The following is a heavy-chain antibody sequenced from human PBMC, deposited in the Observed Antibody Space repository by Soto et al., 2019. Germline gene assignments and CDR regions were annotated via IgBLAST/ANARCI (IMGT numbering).Heavy chain of an antibody. Sequence: GGSLRLSCAASGFTFSSYAMSWVRQAPGKGLEWVSAISGSGGSTYYADSVKGRFTISRDNSKNTLYLQMNSLRAEDTAVYYCAKIRRITMVRGVFDYWGQGTLVTVSS. CDR3: AKIRRITMVRGVFDY. D-gene: IGHD3-10*01. CDR1: GFTFSSYA. CDR2: ISGSGGST. V-gene: IGHV3-23*01. J-gene: IGHJ4*02.